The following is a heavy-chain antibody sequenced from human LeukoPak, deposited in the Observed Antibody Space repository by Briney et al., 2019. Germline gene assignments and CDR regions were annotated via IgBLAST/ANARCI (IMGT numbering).Heavy chain of an antibody. J-gene: IGHJ4*02. D-gene: IGHD6-19*01. CDR3: TTEYSSGWYDY. V-gene: IGHV3-15*07. CDR1: AFTFSNDW. Sequence: GGSLRLSSAGSAFTFSNDWMNWVRQAPGKGLEWVGRIKSKTDGGTTDYAAPVKGRFTISRDDSKNTLYLQMNSLKTEDTAVYYCTTEYSSGWYDYWGQGTLVTVSS. CDR2: IKSKTDGGTT.